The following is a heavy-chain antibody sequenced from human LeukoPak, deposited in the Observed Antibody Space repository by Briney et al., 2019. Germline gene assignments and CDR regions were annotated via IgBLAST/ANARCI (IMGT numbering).Heavy chain of an antibody. D-gene: IGHD4-17*01. J-gene: IGHJ5*02. CDR3: ARGDTVTTFSVLSKYNWFDP. V-gene: IGHV1-8*03. Sequence: GASVKVSCKASGYTFTSYDINWVRQATGQGLEWMGWMNPNSGNTGYAQKFQGRVTITRNTSISTAYMELSSLRSEDTAVYYCARGDTVTTFSVLSKYNWFDPWGQGTLVTVSS. CDR2: MNPNSGNT. CDR1: GYTFTSYD.